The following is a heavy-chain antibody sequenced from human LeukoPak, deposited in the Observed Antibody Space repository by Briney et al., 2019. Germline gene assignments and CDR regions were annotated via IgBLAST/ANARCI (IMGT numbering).Heavy chain of an antibody. Sequence: GGSLRLSCAASGFTFSDYYMSWIRQAPGKGLEWVSYISSSGSTMYYADSVKGRFTISRDNAKNSLYLQMNSLRAEDTAVYYCARVPYYDFWSGYLADYWGQGTLVTVSS. CDR1: GFTFSDYY. CDR3: ARVPYYDFWSGYLADY. V-gene: IGHV3-11*04. J-gene: IGHJ4*02. D-gene: IGHD3-3*01. CDR2: ISSSGSTM.